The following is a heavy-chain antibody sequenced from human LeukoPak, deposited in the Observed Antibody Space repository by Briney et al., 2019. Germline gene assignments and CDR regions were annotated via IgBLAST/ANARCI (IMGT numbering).Heavy chain of an antibody. Sequence: GGSLRLSCAASGFTFSSYSMNWVRQAPGKGLEWVSYISSSSSTIYYADSVKGRFTISRDNAKNSLYLQMNSLRAEDTAVYYCARWALSGSYYYYMDVWGKGTTVTVSS. D-gene: IGHD1-26*01. CDR3: ARWALSGSYYYYMDV. CDR1: GFTFSSYS. V-gene: IGHV3-48*01. CDR2: ISSSSSTI. J-gene: IGHJ6*03.